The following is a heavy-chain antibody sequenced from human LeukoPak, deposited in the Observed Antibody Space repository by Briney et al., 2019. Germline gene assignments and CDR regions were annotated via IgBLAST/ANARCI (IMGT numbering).Heavy chain of an antibody. V-gene: IGHV4-59*08. CDR1: GGSISSYY. CDR2: IYYSGST. Sequence: PSETLSLTCTVSGGSISSYYWSWIRQPPGKGLEWIGYIYYSGSTNYNPSLKSRVTISVDTSKNQFSLKLGSVTAADTAVYYCARTYYDILTGYPSGAFDIWGQGTMVTVSS. J-gene: IGHJ3*02. CDR3: ARTYYDILTGYPSGAFDI. D-gene: IGHD3-9*01.